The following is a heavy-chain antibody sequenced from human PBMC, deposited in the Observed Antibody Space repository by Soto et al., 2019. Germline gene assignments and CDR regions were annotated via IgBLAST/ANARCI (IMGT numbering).Heavy chain of an antibody. CDR2: VKSKSEGGTT. J-gene: IGHJ4*02. Sequence: PGGSLRLSCAASGFIFRDAWISRVRQAPGKGLEWIGRVKSKSEGGTTDYAALVKGRFTVSRDDSINTVSLQMDSLKMEDTAVYFCVAGSPFEYWGQGTLVTVSS. CDR3: VAGSPFEY. V-gene: IGHV3-15*05. CDR1: GFIFRDAW. D-gene: IGHD2-21*01.